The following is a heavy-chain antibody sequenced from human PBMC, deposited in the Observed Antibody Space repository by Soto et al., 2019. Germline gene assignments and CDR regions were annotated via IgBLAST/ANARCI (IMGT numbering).Heavy chain of an antibody. Sequence: EVQLVESGGGLVQPGGSLRLSCAASGFTFSDYSMNWVRQAPGKGLEWVSYISSSSSTIYYTDPVKGRFTITRDNAKNSLCLQMKGLRDEDRAVCDCVSGQPSGQYYYGMDVWGQGATVTVSS. CDR1: GFTFSDYS. J-gene: IGHJ6*02. CDR2: ISSSSSTI. D-gene: IGHD3-10*01. V-gene: IGHV3-48*02. CDR3: VSGQPSGQYYYGMDV.